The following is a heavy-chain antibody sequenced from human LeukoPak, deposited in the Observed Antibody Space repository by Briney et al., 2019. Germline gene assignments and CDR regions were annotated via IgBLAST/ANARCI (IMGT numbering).Heavy chain of an antibody. Sequence: PSETLSLSCTVSGGSISSYYWNWIRQPPGRGLEWIGSIYYSGNTNYNPSLKSRVTMSVDPSKNQFSLKLSSVTAADTAVYYCARRDRDAFDIWGQGTMVTVSS. CDR3: ARRDRDAFDI. J-gene: IGHJ3*02. D-gene: IGHD3-22*01. V-gene: IGHV4-59*08. CDR1: GGSISSYY. CDR2: IYYSGNT.